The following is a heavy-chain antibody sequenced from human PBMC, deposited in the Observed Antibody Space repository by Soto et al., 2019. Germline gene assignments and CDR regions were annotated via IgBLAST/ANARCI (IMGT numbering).Heavy chain of an antibody. Sequence: GGSLRLSCAASGFTFGNYAMAWVRQAPGRGLEWVSATSGSGDTTYYADSVKGRFTISRDNSKNTLHVQMNSLRVEDTAIYYCAKDRLVSYSSPPYYFDSWGQGILVTVSS. D-gene: IGHD6-13*01. CDR3: AKDRLVSYSSPPYYFDS. J-gene: IGHJ4*02. CDR1: GFTFGNYA. CDR2: TSGSGDTT. V-gene: IGHV3-23*01.